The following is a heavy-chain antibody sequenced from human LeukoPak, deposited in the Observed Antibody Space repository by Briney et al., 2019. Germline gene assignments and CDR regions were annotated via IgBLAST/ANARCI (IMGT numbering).Heavy chain of an antibody. V-gene: IGHV3-48*01. J-gene: IGHJ3*02. CDR1: GFTFSSYS. D-gene: IGHD3-10*01. Sequence: GGSLRLSCAASGFTFSSYSMNWVRQAPGKGLEWVSYISSSISTIYYADFVKGRFTISRDNAKNSLYLQMNSLRAEDTAVYYCARGIDIWGQGTMVTVSS. CDR3: ARGIDI. CDR2: ISSSISTI.